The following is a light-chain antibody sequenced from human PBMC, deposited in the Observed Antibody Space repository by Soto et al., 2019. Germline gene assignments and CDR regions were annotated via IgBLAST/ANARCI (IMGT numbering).Light chain of an antibody. CDR2: GTS. V-gene: IGKV3-20*01. CDR1: QSVSSSY. Sequence: EIVLTQSPGPLSLSPGERATLSCSASQSVSSSYLAWYQKKPGQAPRLLIYGTSSRATGIPDRFSGSGSGTDFTLTISRLEPEDFAVYYCQQYGTSLFSFGPGTKVDIK. CDR3: QQYGTSLFS. J-gene: IGKJ3*01.